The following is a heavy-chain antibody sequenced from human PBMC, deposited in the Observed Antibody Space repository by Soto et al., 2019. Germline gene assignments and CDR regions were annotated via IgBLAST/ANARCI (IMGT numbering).Heavy chain of an antibody. V-gene: IGHV2-70*11. CDR2: IDWDDAK. D-gene: IGHD3-22*01. Sequence: SGPTLVNPTQTLTLTCTFSGFSLSASRMSISWIRQPPGKALEWLARIDWDDAKYFNTSLKTRLTVSKDTSKTQVVLTMTNMDPVDTATYYCARMRPTEDTYGYYYYLDYWGQGTPVTVSS. CDR1: GFSLSASRMS. J-gene: IGHJ4*02. CDR3: ARMRPTEDTYGYYYYLDY.